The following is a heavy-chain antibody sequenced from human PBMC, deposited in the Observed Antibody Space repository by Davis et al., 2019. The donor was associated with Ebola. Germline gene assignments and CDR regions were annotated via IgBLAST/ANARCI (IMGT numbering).Heavy chain of an antibody. CDR2: VNHSGGT. CDR3: TRTTRDSGWFIDF. V-gene: IGHV4-34*01. CDR1: GGSFSGYY. J-gene: IGHJ4*02. Sequence: GSLRLSCAVYGGSFSGYYWSWIRQPPGKGLEWMGEVNHSGGTNYNPSLKSRVTISADTSKNQFSLKLNSVTAADTAVYYCTRTTRDSGWFIDFWGQGTRVTVSS. D-gene: IGHD6-19*01.